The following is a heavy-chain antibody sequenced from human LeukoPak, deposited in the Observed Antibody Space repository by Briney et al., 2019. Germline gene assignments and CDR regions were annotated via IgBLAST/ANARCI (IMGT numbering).Heavy chain of an antibody. CDR2: FDVIDSET. D-gene: IGHD5-18*01. Sequence: ASVKVSCTVSGSSLSELSLYWVRQAPGKGLEWMGGFDVIDSETFYAQKFQGRVTVTEDSSADTAYMELRSLTSDDTALYYCAAGRPYSLLDYWGQGTLVTVSS. J-gene: IGHJ4*02. CDR1: GSSLSELS. CDR3: AAGRPYSLLDY. V-gene: IGHV1-24*01.